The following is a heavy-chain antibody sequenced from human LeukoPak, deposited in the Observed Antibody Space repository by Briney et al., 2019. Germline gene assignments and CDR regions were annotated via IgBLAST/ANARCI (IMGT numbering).Heavy chain of an antibody. V-gene: IGHV3-23*05. D-gene: IGHD3-9*01. CDR1: GVTVWDFE. J-gene: IGHJ4*02. Sequence: GGSLTLSCKPPGVTVWDFEMHWVCEALGKGLGWVSTMLIPDWGRQYGDTVKGRFSTSRDNSNNILYLQMNGLRADDTAMYYCVKGESGFLTGHDYYFDNWGQGTLVTVSS. CDR3: VKGESGFLTGHDYYFDN. CDR2: MLIPDWGR.